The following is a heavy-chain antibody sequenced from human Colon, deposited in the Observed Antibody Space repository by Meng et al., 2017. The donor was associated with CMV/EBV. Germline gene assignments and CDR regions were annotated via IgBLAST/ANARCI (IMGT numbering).Heavy chain of an antibody. CDR2: INHSGST. Sequence: QVQLQQWGAGLLKPSETLSLTCAVYGGSFSGYYWSWIRQPPGKGLEWIGEINHSGSTKYNPALKSRVTISVDTSKNQFSLKLSSVTAADTAAYYCARDVRERWELLGGSDYWGQGTLVTVSS. CDR3: ARDVRERWELLGGSDY. D-gene: IGHD1-26*01. CDR1: GGSFSGYY. V-gene: IGHV4-34*01. J-gene: IGHJ4*02.